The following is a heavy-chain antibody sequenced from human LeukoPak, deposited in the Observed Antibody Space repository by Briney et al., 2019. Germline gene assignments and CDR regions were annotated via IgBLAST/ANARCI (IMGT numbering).Heavy chain of an antibody. CDR1: GSTFSGYW. CDR3: ARRRTVDV. CDR2: IKEDGSEK. V-gene: IGHV3-7*01. J-gene: IGHJ6*02. Sequence: GGSLRLSCAASGSTFSGYWMTWVRQAPGKGLEWVANIKEDGSEKYYVDSVKGRFTISRDNAKNSLFLQMNSLRAEDTAVYYCARRRTVDVWGQGTTVTVSS.